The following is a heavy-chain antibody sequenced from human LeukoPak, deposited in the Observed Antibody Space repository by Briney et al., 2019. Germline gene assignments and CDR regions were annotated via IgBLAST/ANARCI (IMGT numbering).Heavy chain of an antibody. Sequence: GGSLRLSCAASGFSFSNFGMHWVRQAPRKGLEWVAFIRYDGSNEYYADSVKDRFTISRDNSKNTLYLEMNSLRAEDTALYYCAKDGDLVVVSYYYMDVWGKGTTVTVSS. J-gene: IGHJ6*03. CDR2: IRYDGSNE. CDR1: GFSFSNFG. D-gene: IGHD2-2*01. V-gene: IGHV3-30*02. CDR3: AKDGDLVVVSYYYMDV.